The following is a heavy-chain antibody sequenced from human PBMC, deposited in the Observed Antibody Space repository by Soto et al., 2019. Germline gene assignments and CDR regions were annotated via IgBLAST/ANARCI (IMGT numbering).Heavy chain of an antibody. D-gene: IGHD3-22*01. J-gene: IGHJ3*02. CDR2: INHSGST. CDR1: GGSFSGYY. CDR3: ARRGISITMIVVVINKRPYAFDI. Sequence: SETLSLTCAVYGGSFSGYYWSWIRQPPGKGLEWIGVINHSGSTNYNPSLKSRVTISVDTSKNQFSLKLSSVTAADTAVYYCARRGISITMIVVVINKRPYAFDIWGQGTMVTVSS. V-gene: IGHV4-34*01.